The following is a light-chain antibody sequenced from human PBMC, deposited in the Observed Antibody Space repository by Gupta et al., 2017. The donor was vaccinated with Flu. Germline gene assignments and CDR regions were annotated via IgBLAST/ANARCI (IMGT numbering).Light chain of an antibody. CDR3: QAWDSGTGV. J-gene: IGLJ3*02. CDR2: EDT. V-gene: IGLV3-1*01. Sequence: SYELTQPPSVSVSPGQTASITCSGDKLGDKYACWYQQRPGQSHLLVIYEDTQRPSGIPERFSGSNSGNTATLTISGTQAMDEADYYCQAWDSGTGVFGGGTKLTVL. CDR1: KLGDKY.